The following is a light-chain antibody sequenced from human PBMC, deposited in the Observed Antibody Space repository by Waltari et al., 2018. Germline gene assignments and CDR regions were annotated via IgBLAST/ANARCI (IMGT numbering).Light chain of an antibody. CDR1: QNFSSN. J-gene: IGKJ4*01. CDR2: GAS. CDR3: QQYNDWPLT. V-gene: IGKV3-15*01. Sequence: EIVMTQSPDTLSVSPGERATLSCRASQNFSSNLAWSQQKPGQAPRLLIDGASTRATGIPARFSGSWSGTEFTLTISSMQSEDFAVYYCQQYNDWPLTFGGGTKVEIK.